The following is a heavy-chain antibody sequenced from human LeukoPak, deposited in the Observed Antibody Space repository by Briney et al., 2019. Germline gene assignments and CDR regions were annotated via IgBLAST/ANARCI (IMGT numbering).Heavy chain of an antibody. CDR2: ITSSSSYM. Sequence: PGGSLRLSCAASGFTFSSYSMNWVRRAPGKGLEWVSSITSSSSYMYYADSVKGRFTISRDNAKNSLYLQMNTLRAEDTAVYYCARESLATIGVDYWGQGTLVTVSS. V-gene: IGHV3-21*01. CDR1: GFTFSSYS. J-gene: IGHJ4*02. D-gene: IGHD5-12*01. CDR3: ARESLATIGVDY.